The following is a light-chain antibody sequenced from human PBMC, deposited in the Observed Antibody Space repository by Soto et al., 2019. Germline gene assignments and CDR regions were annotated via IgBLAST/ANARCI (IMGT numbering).Light chain of an antibody. Sequence: QSVLTQPPSASGTPGQRVTISCSGSSSKIGSTTVNWYQQLPGTAPKLLISNNNRRPSGVPDRFSGSKSGTSASLAISGLQSEDEADYYCAAWDDSLNGYVFVIGTKVTDL. V-gene: IGLV1-44*01. CDR2: NNN. CDR1: SSKIGSTT. CDR3: AAWDDSLNGYV. J-gene: IGLJ1*01.